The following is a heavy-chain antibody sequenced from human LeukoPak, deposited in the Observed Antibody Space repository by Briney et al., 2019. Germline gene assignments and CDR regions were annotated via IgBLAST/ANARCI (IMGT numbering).Heavy chain of an antibody. V-gene: IGHV3-9*03. J-gene: IGHJ4*02. D-gene: IGHD6-19*01. Sequence: GGSLRLSCAASGFTFDDYAMHWVRQAPGKGLEWVSGISWNSGSIVYADSVKGRFAISRDNAKNSLYLQMDSLRAEDMALYYCAKATGLAVAGFYYFDYWGQGTLVTVSS. CDR2: ISWNSGSI. CDR1: GFTFDDYA. CDR3: AKATGLAVAGFYYFDY.